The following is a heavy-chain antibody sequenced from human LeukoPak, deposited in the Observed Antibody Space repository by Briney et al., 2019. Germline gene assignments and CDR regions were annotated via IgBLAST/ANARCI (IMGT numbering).Heavy chain of an antibody. Sequence: GASVKVSCKASGYTFTSYGISWVRPAPGQGLEWMGWISAYNGNTNYAQKLQGRVTMTTDTSTSTAYMEMRSLRCDDTAVYYCARAPPRIVGAAWAVDYWGQGTLVTVSS. CDR2: ISAYNGNT. CDR3: ARAPPRIVGAAWAVDY. D-gene: IGHD1-26*01. J-gene: IGHJ4*02. V-gene: IGHV1-18*01. CDR1: GYTFTSYG.